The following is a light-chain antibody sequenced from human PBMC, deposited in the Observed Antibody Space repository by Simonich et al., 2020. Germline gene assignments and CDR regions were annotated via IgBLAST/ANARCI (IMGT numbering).Light chain of an antibody. Sequence: DIVMTQTPLSLSVTPGQPASISCKSSQSLVHSDGNTYLNWFQQRPGQSPRHLIYKVSNRDSGVPDRFSGRGSGTDFTLKISRVEAEDVGVYYCMQGTHWPLTFGGGTKVEIK. CDR1: QSLVHSDGNTY. CDR3: MQGTHWPLT. CDR2: KVS. V-gene: IGKV2-30*02. J-gene: IGKJ4*01.